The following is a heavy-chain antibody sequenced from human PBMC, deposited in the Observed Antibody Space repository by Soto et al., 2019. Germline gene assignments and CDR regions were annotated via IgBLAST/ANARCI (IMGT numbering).Heavy chain of an antibody. J-gene: IGHJ1*01. CDR1: GFTFSSYA. CDR3: AKERWLQAAEYFQL. V-gene: IGHV3-23*01. Sequence: EVQLLESGGGLVQPGGSLRLSCAASGFTFSSYAMSWVRQAPGKGLEWVSTFRGSGDATDHADSVKGRFTISRDNSKKTLYLQMNSLSAEDTAVYYCAKERWLQAAEYFQLWGQGTLVTVSS. D-gene: IGHD5-12*01. CDR2: FRGSGDAT.